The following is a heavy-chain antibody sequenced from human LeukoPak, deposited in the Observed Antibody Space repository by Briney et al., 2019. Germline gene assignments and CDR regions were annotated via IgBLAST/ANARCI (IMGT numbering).Heavy chain of an antibody. CDR3: ARGRGLGY. J-gene: IGHJ4*02. Sequence: QTGGSLRLSCAASGFTFSNYYMTWVRQAPGKGLEWVANIKQDGSEKYYVDSVKGRFTISRDNAKNSLYLEMNSLRAEDTAVYYCARGRGLGYWGQGTLVTVSS. CDR2: IKQDGSEK. V-gene: IGHV3-7*03. CDR1: GFTFSNYY.